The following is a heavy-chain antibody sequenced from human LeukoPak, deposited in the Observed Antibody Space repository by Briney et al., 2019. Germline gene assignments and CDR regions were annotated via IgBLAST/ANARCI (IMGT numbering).Heavy chain of an antibody. CDR2: INPSGGST. CDR3: ATYCSGGSCYPGAWDY. Sequence: ASVKVSCKASGYTFTSYYMHWVRHAPGQGLEWMGIINPSGGSTSYAQKFQGRVTMTRDTSTSTVYMELSSLRSEDTAVYYCATYCSGGSCYPGAWDYWGQGTLVTVSS. J-gene: IGHJ4*02. CDR1: GYTFTSYY. V-gene: IGHV1-46*01. D-gene: IGHD2-15*01.